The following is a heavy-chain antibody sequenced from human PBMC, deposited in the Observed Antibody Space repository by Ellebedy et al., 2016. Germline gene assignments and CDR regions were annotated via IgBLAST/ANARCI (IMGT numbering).Heavy chain of an antibody. J-gene: IGHJ5*02. CDR1: GYTFTSYD. V-gene: IGHV1-8*01. CDR2: MNPNSGNT. D-gene: IGHD6-6*01. CDR3: ARGGGYSSSNWFDP. Sequence: ASVKVSCXASGYTFTSYDISWVRQATGQGLEWMGWMNPNSGNTGYAQKFQGRVTMTRNTSISTAYMELSSLRSEDTAVYYCARGGGYSSSNWFDPWGQGTLVTVSS.